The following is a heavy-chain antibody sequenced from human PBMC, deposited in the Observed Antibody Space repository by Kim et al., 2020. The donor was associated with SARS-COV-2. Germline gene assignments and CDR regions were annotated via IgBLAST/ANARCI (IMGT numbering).Heavy chain of an antibody. Sequence: SETLSLTCTVSGGSISSYYWSWIRQPPGKGLEWIGYIYYSGSTNYNPSLKSRVTISVDTSKNQFSLKLSSVTAADTAVYYCARSSNWDEIDAFDIWGQGTMVTVSS. D-gene: IGHD1-20*01. CDR2: IYYSGST. J-gene: IGHJ3*02. V-gene: IGHV4-59*01. CDR3: ARSSNWDEIDAFDI. CDR1: GGSISSYY.